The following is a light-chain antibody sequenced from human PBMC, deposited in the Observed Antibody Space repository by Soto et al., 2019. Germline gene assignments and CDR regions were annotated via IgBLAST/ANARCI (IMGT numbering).Light chain of an antibody. J-gene: IGKJ1*01. CDR1: QSIRTW. V-gene: IGKV1-5*03. Sequence: DIQMTQSPSTLSASVGDRVTITCRASQSIRTWLAWYQQKPGKAPNLLIYTASSLESGVPSRFSGSGSATEFTLTISSLQPDDFATYYCQQCHSYSTFGQGTKVEIK. CDR3: QQCHSYST. CDR2: TAS.